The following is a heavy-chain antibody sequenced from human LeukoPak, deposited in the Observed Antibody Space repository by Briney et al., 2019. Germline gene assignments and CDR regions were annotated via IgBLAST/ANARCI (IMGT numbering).Heavy chain of an antibody. CDR3: ARSRGDYDFWSGYFNDYYYYMDV. V-gene: IGHV4-4*07. CDR2: LYIGRDT. CDR1: DVSISNYY. Sequence: SETLPLTCTVSDVSISNYYWTWIRQPAGKGLEWIGRLYIGRDTDYNPSLKSRVTISVDTSKNQFSLKLSSVTAADTAVYYCARSRGDYDFWSGYFNDYYYYMDVWGKGTTVTVSS. J-gene: IGHJ6*03. D-gene: IGHD3-3*01.